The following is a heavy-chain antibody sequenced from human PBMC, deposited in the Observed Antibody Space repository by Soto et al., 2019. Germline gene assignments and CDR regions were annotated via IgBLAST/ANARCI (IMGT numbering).Heavy chain of an antibody. Sequence: PGGSLRLSCAASGFTFSSYAMSWVRQAPGKGLEWVSAISGSGGSTYYADSVKGRFTISRDNSKNTLYLQMNSLRAEDTAVYYWAKALELDYYYGMAVWGQGTTVTVSS. D-gene: IGHD1-26*01. V-gene: IGHV3-23*01. CDR3: AKALELDYYYGMAV. CDR1: GFTFSSYA. J-gene: IGHJ6*02. CDR2: ISGSGGST.